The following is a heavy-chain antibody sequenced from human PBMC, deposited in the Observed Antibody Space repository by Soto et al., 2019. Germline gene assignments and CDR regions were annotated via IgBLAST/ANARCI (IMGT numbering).Heavy chain of an antibody. CDR1: GYTYFTYD. CDR3: ARPHGPTTPENWFDP. Sequence: QVHLVQSGVEVKTPGASVKVSCQASGYTYFTYDISWVRQAPGQGLEWMGWISTYSGDTKYAQKFQGRVTMTTDTSTSTAYLELRSLRSDDTAVYYCARPHGPTTPENWFDPWGQGTLVTVSS. CDR2: ISTYSGDT. J-gene: IGHJ5*02. D-gene: IGHD5-12*01. V-gene: IGHV1-18*01.